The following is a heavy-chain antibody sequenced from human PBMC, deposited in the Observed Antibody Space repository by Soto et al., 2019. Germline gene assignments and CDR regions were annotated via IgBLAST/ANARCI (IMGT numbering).Heavy chain of an antibody. D-gene: IGHD3-16*01. Sequence: SVKVSCKASGGTFSSYAISWVRQAPGQGLEWMGGIIPIFGTANYAQKFQGRVTITADESTSTAYMELSSLRSEDTAVYYCARGSSLDGNYVLRYYYYYGMDVWGQGTTVTVSS. CDR2: IIPIFGTA. CDR1: GGTFSSYA. J-gene: IGHJ6*02. V-gene: IGHV1-69*13. CDR3: ARGSSLDGNYVLRYYYYYGMDV.